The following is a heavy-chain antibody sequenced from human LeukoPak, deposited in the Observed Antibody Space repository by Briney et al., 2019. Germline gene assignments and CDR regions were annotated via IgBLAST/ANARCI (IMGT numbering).Heavy chain of an antibody. J-gene: IGHJ4*02. D-gene: IGHD5-24*01. CDR1: GYTFTGYY. V-gene: IGHV1-2*02. CDR2: INPNSGGT. Sequence: GASVKVSCKASGYTFTGYYMHWVRQAPGQRLEWRGWINPNSGGTNYAQKFQGRVTMTRDTSISTAYMELSRLRSDDTAVYYCARDQRPRRDGYNYGYWGQGTLVTVSS. CDR3: ARDQRPRRDGYNYGY.